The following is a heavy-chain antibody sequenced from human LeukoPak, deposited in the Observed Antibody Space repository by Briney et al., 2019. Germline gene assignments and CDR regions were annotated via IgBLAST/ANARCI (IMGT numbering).Heavy chain of an antibody. CDR1: GFTFRDYY. CDR3: ARDPGGYSGYENLFDY. V-gene: IGHV3-11*01. Sequence: GGSLRLSCAASGFTFRDYYMSWIRKAPGKGQEWVSYISSSGNTKYYADSVKGRFTISRDNAKNSLYLQMNSLRAEDTAVYYCARDPGGYSGYENLFDYWGQGTLVTVSS. D-gene: IGHD5-12*01. J-gene: IGHJ4*02. CDR2: ISSSGNTK.